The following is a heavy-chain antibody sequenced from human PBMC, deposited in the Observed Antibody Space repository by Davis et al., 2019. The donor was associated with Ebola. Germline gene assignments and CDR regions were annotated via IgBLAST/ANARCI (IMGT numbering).Heavy chain of an antibody. CDR3: AGSVFGVVVPTFYFDY. V-gene: IGHV4-4*07. CDR2: IYASGST. J-gene: IGHJ4*02. Sequence: SETLSLTCTVSGVSISGYYWSWIRQPAGKGLEWIGRIYASGSTNYNPSLKSRVTMSVDTSKNQFSLKLSSVTAADTAVYFCAGSVFGVVVPTFYFDYWGQGTLVTVSS. D-gene: IGHD3-3*01. CDR1: GVSISGYY.